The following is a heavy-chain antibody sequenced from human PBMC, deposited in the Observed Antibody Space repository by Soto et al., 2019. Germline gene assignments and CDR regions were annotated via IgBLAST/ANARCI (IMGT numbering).Heavy chain of an antibody. CDR3: ASLHSSSWFDP. J-gene: IGHJ5*02. V-gene: IGHV3-53*01. Sequence: PGGSLRLSCAASGFTVSSNYMSWVRQAPGKGLEWVAVIYSGGSTYYADSVKGRVTISRDNSKNTLYLQMNSLRAEDTAVYYCASLHSSSWFDPWGQGTLVTVSS. CDR2: IYSGGST. CDR1: GFTVSSNY. D-gene: IGHD6-13*01.